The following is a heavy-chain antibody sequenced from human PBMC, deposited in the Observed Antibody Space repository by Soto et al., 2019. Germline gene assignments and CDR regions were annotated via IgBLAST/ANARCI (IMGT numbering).Heavy chain of an antibody. J-gene: IGHJ4*02. CDR3: ARAPGYCSGGSCRITYYFDY. CDR2: IIPIFGTG. Sequence: QVQLVQSGAEVKKPGSSVKVSCKASGGTFSSYAISWVRQAPGQGLEWMGGIIPIFGTGNYAQKFQGRVTINADESTSTAYMELSSLRSEDTAVYYCARAPGYCSGGSCRITYYFDYWGQGALVTVSS. CDR1: GGTFSSYA. V-gene: IGHV1-69*01. D-gene: IGHD2-15*01.